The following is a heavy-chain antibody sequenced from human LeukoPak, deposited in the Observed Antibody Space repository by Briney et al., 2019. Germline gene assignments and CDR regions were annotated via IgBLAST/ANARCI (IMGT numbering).Heavy chain of an antibody. V-gene: IGHV1-18*01. J-gene: IGHJ4*02. CDR3: ARGDSSSWPLDF. CDR1: GYSFTSFH. Sequence: ASVKVSCKTSGYSFTSFHITWVRQAPGQGLEWMGWVSAYTGDTIYSQRFQGRASMTTDTSTTTAYMELTSLKSDDTAVYYCARGDSSSWPLDFWGQGTLVAVSS. D-gene: IGHD3-22*01. CDR2: VSAYTGDT.